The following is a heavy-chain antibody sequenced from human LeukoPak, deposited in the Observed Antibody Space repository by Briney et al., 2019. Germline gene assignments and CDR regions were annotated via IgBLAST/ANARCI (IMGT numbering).Heavy chain of an antibody. J-gene: IGHJ4*02. D-gene: IGHD6-13*01. CDR1: GFTFSSYS. CDR2: ISSGSSTI. CDR3: ATTPGGLSETGIAAADDY. Sequence: GGSLRLSCAASGFTFSSYSMNWVRRAPGKGLEWVSYISSGSSTIYYADSVKGRFTISRDNAKNSLYLQMNSLRAEDTAVYYCATTPGGLSETGIAAADDYWGQGTLVTVSS. V-gene: IGHV3-48*01.